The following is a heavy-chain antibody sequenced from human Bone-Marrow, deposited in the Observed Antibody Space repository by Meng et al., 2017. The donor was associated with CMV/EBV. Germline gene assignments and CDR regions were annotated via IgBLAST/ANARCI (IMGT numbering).Heavy chain of an antibody. CDR1: GFTFSSYE. D-gene: IGHD3-10*01. J-gene: IGHJ6*02. Sequence: GESLKISCAASGFTFSSYEMNWVRQAPGKGLEWVSYISSSGNTIYYADSVKGRFTISRDNAKKSLYLQMNSLRAEDTAVYYCARDLPSYYYGSGSYSGGMDVWGQGTTVTVSS. V-gene: IGHV3-48*03. CDR3: ARDLPSYYYGSGSYSGGMDV. CDR2: ISSSGNTI.